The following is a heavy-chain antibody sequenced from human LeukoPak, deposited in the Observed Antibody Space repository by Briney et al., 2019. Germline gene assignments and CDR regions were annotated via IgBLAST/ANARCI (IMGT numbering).Heavy chain of an antibody. CDR1: GYSISSGYY. J-gene: IGHJ6*03. V-gene: IGHV4-38-2*02. CDR2: IYHSGST. CDR3: ARDHLLYSYGEEYYYYYYMDV. D-gene: IGHD5-18*01. Sequence: SETLSLTCTVSGYSISSGYYWGWIRQPPGKGLEWIGSIYHSGSTYYNPSLKSRVTISVDTSKNQFSLKLSSVTAADTAVYYCARDHLLYSYGEEYYYYYYMDVWGKGTTVTVSS.